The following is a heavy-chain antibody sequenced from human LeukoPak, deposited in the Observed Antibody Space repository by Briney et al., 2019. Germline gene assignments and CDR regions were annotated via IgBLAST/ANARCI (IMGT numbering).Heavy chain of an antibody. CDR3: ARDLFGIAAAGTHYYYYMDV. J-gene: IGHJ6*03. V-gene: IGHV3-30*04. CDR2: IQYDGSNQ. D-gene: IGHD6-13*01. Sequence: GGSLRLSCAASGFTFSTYEMNWVRQAPGKGLEWVAYIQYDGSNQQYADSVKGRFTISRDNAKNSLYLQMNSLRAEDTAVYYCARDLFGIAAAGTHYYYYMDVWGKGTTVTVSS. CDR1: GFTFSTYE.